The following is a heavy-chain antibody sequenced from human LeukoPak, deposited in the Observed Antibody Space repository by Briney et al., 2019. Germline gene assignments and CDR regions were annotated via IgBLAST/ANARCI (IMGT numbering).Heavy chain of an antibody. CDR1: GGSISSSTFY. J-gene: IGHJ4*02. V-gene: IGHV4-39*07. Sequence: SETLSLTCTVSGGSISSSTFYWGWIRQPPGKGLEWIGTIYYSGSTFYNPSLKSRVTVSVDTSKNQFSLKLSSLTAADTAVYYCARVGTTSALHYWGQGTLVTVSS. D-gene: IGHD7-27*01. CDR3: ARVGTTSALHY. CDR2: IYYSGST.